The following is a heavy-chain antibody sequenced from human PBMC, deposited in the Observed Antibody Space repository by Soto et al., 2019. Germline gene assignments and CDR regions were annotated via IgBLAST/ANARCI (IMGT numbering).Heavy chain of an antibody. CDR3: ARGGDSSSWYNGMDV. CDR1: GGSFSGYY. CDR2: INHSGST. J-gene: IGHJ6*02. Sequence: SETLSLTCAVYGGSFSGYYWSWIRQPPGKGLEWIGEINHSGSTNYNPSLKSRVTISVDTSKNQFSLKLSSVTAADTDVYYCARGGDSSSWYNGMDVWGQGTTVTVS. V-gene: IGHV4-34*01. D-gene: IGHD6-13*01.